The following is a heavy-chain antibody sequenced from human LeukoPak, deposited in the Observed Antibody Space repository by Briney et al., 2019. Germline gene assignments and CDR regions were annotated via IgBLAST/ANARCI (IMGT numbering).Heavy chain of an antibody. D-gene: IGHD2/OR15-2a*01. CDR2: INDSGIT. CDR3: ARRISWFDP. Sequence: SETLSLTCSVSGGSIKSLSYYWGWIRQPPGKALEWIGSINDSGITYYNPSLKRRVTISADTSNNQFSLKLSSVTAADTAVYYCARRISWFDPWGQGTLVTVSS. V-gene: IGHV4-39*07. CDR1: GGSIKSLSYY. J-gene: IGHJ5*02.